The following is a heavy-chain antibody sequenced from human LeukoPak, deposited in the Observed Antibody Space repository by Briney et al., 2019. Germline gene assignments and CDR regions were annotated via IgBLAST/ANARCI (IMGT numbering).Heavy chain of an antibody. CDR1: GFTFSSYW. CDR2: IDTDGSST. Sequence: GGSLRLSCAASGFTFSSYWMHWVRQTPEKGLVWVSRIDTDGSSTIYADSVKGRFTISRDNAKNSLYLQMNSLTAEDTAVFYCARDRPPFSWNDVEGFDIWGQGIMVTVSS. D-gene: IGHD1-1*01. V-gene: IGHV3-74*01. CDR3: ARDRPPFSWNDVEGFDI. J-gene: IGHJ3*02.